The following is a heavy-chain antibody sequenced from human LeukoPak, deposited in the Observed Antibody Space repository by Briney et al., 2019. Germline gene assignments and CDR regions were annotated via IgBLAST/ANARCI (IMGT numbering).Heavy chain of an antibody. J-gene: IGHJ3*02. CDR2: ISSSSSYI. CDR1: GFTFSSYS. V-gene: IGHV3-21*01. Sequence: PGGSLRLSCAASGFTFSSYSMNWVRQAPGKGLGWVSSISSSSSYIYYADSVKGRFTISRDNAKNSLYLQMNSLRAEDTAVYYRARDEEEAFDIWGQGTMVTVSS. CDR3: ARDEEEAFDI.